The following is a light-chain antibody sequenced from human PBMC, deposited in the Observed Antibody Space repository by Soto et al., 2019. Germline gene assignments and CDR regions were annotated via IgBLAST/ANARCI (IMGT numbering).Light chain of an antibody. CDR1: QGIRND. CDR3: LQDYNSPYT. V-gene: IGKV1-6*01. Sequence: ATQMTQSPSSLSASVGDRVTITCRASQGIRNDLGWYQQKPGKAPKLLIYGASSLQSGVPSRFSGSGSGTDFTLTISSLQPEDFATYYCLQDYNSPYTFGQGTKLEIK. J-gene: IGKJ2*01. CDR2: GAS.